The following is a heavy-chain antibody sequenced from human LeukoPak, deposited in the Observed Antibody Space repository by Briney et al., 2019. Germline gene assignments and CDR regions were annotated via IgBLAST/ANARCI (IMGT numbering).Heavy chain of an antibody. V-gene: IGHV3-21*01. D-gene: IGHD2-2*01. CDR3: AREDIVVVQTAVEYMDV. CDR2: ISSSSSYI. Sequence: PGGSLRLSCAASGFTFSSYSMNWVRQAPGKGLEWVSSISSSSSYIYYADSVKGRFTISRDNAKNSLYLQMNSLRAEDTAVYYCAREDIVVVQTAVEYMDVWGKGTTVTVSS. J-gene: IGHJ6*03. CDR1: GFTFSSYS.